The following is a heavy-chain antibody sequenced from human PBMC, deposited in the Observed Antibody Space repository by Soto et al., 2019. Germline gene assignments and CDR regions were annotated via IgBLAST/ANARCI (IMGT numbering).Heavy chain of an antibody. CDR2: VFHRGTT. Sequence: PSETLSLICNGSGSSISSAYYWGWVRQPPGRGVEWIGSVFHRGTTYYNPSLMSRVTISLDTSKNQFSLKLSSVTAADTAVYYCASDFWTGYPLFDYWGQGALVTVSS. CDR3: ASDFWTGYPLFDY. CDR1: GSSISSAYY. D-gene: IGHD3-3*01. J-gene: IGHJ4*02. V-gene: IGHV4-38-2*02.